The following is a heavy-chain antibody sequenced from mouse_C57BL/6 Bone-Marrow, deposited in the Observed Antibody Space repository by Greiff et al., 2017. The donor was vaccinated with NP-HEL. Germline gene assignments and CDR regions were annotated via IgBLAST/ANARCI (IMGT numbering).Heavy chain of an antibody. CDR1: GYSFTGYF. Sequence: VQLQQSGPELVKPGDSVKISCKASGYSFTGYFMNWVMQSHGKSLEWIGRINPYNGDTFYNQKFKGKATLTVDKSSSTAHMELRSLTSEDSAVYYCAKSYYGSSYEFAYWGQGTLVTVSA. CDR2: INPYNGDT. J-gene: IGHJ3*01. D-gene: IGHD1-1*01. CDR3: AKSYYGSSYEFAY. V-gene: IGHV1-20*01.